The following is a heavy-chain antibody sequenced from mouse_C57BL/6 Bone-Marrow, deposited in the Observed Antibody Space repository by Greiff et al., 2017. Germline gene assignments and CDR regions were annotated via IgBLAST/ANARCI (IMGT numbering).Heavy chain of an antibody. Sequence: QVQLKQSGAELARPGASVKLSCKASGYTFTSYGISWVKQITGQGLAWIGEIYPRSGNTYYNQKFKGKATLTADKSSRQAYMELRSLTSEVSACYFSARPYYCSSRGDWYFDVWGTGTTGTVSS. D-gene: IGHD1-1*01. J-gene: IGHJ1*03. CDR1: GYTFTSYG. CDR3: ARPYYCSSRGDWYFDV. CDR2: IYPRSGNT. V-gene: IGHV1-81*01.